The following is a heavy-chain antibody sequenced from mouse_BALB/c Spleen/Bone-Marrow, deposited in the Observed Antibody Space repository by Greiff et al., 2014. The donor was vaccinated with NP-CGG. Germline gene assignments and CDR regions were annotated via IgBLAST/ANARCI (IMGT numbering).Heavy chain of an antibody. CDR2: IHPSDSET. V-gene: IGHV1-74*01. D-gene: IGHD2-2*01. J-gene: IGHJ1*01. CDR3: ARGGYDGWYFDV. CDR1: DYSFTSYW. Sequence: VKLQESGAELVRPGASVKLSCRASDYSFTSYWVNWVKQRPGQGLEWIGMIHPSDSETRLNQKFKDKATLTVDKSSSTAYMQLSSPTSEDSAVYYCARGGYDGWYFDVWGAGTTVTVSS.